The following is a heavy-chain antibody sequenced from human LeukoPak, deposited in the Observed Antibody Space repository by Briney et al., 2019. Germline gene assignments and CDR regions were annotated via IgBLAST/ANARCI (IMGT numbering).Heavy chain of an antibody. CDR2: VNEDGSEQ. CDR3: ARGRGWIDP. J-gene: IGHJ5*02. D-gene: IGHD5-24*01. Sequence: GGPLRLSCAASGFTFSSYSMNWVRQAPGKGLEWVANVNEDGSEQNYLDSVKGRFTISRDNAKNSVYLQMNNLRVEETAVYYCARGRGWIDPWGQGTLVTVSS. V-gene: IGHV3-7*01. CDR1: GFTFSSYS.